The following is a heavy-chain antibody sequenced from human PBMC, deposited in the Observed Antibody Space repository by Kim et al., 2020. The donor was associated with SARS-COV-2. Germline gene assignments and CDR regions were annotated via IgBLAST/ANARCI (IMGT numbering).Heavy chain of an antibody. D-gene: IGHD2-15*01. CDR3: ARYCSGGSCPPVGPYGMDV. CDR2: IYYSGST. V-gene: IGHV4-39*07. J-gene: IGHJ6*02. CDR1: GGSISSSSYY. Sequence: SETLSLTCTVSGGSISSSSYYWGWIRQPPGKGLEWIGSIYYSGSTYYNPSLKSRVTISVDTSKNQFSLKLSSVTAADTAVYYCARYCSGGSCPPVGPYGMDVWGQGTTVTVSS.